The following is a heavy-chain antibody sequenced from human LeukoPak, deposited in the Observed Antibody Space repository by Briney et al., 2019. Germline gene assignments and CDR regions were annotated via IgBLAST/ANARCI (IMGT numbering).Heavy chain of an antibody. CDR1: GFTFSSDS. D-gene: IGHD3-22*01. Sequence: PGGSLRLSCVVSGFTFSSDSMNWVRQAPGKGLEWVANIKQDGSEKYYVDSVKGRFTISRDNAKNSLYLQMNSLRAEDTAVYYCARGRMLYYYDSSGYPFDYWGQGSLVTVSS. CDR3: ARGRMLYYYDSSGYPFDY. CDR2: IKQDGSEK. J-gene: IGHJ4*02. V-gene: IGHV3-7*04.